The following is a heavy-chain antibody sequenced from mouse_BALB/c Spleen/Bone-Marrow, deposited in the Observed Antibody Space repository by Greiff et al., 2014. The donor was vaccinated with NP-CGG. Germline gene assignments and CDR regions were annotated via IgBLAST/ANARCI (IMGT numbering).Heavy chain of an antibody. Sequence: VKLQESGPELVKPGASVRISCKASGYTFTSYYIHWVKQRPGQGLEWIGWIYPGNVNTKYNEKFKGKATLTADKSSSTAYMQLSSLTSEDSAVYFCARQGSSGFYAMDYWGQGTSVTVSS. J-gene: IGHJ4*01. CDR1: GYTFTSYY. CDR2: IYPGNVNT. CDR3: ARQGSSGFYAMDY. V-gene: IGHV1S56*01. D-gene: IGHD3-1*01.